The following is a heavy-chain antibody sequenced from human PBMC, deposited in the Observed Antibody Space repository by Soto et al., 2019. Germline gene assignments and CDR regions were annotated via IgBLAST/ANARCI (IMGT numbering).Heavy chain of an antibody. Sequence: PSETLSLTCTVSGGSISSGGYYWSWLRQHPGKGLEWIGYIYYSGSTYYNPSLKSRVTISVDTSKNQFSLKLSSVTAADTAVYYCARTGSRLLFDYWGQGTLVTVSS. J-gene: IGHJ4*02. D-gene: IGHD1-26*01. CDR3: ARTGSRLLFDY. CDR1: GGSISSGGYY. CDR2: IYYSGST. V-gene: IGHV4-31*03.